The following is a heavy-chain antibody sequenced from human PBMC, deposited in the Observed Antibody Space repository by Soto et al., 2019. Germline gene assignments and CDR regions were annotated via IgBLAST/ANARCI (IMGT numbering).Heavy chain of an antibody. D-gene: IGHD6-19*01. Sequence: HSPTLSLTCAISGDSVSSNSAAWNWIRQSPSRGLEWLGRTYYRSKWYKDYDLSVKSRITINLDTSKNQISLQLNSVTPEDTAVYYCARGAVADYSRVFDYWGQGTMVTASS. CDR3: ARGAVADYSRVFDY. J-gene: IGHJ4*02. CDR1: GDSVSSNSAA. V-gene: IGHV6-1*01. CDR2: TYYRSKWYK.